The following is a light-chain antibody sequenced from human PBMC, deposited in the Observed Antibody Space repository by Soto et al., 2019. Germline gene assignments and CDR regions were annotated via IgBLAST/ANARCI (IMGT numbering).Light chain of an antibody. CDR2: GAS. J-gene: IGKJ4*01. Sequence: DIQMTQSPSFMAASIGDRIIITCRASQSISTYLNWYQQKPGKAPSLLIYGASTLQNGVPSRFSGSRSATDYTLTISSLQPEDFATYYCQQSFITPPLTFGGVTKVEMK. CDR3: QQSFITPPLT. CDR1: QSISTY. V-gene: IGKV1-39*01.